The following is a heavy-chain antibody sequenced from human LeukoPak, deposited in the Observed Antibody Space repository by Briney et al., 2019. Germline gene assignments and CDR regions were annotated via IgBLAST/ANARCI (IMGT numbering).Heavy chain of an antibody. V-gene: IGHV3-30*18. J-gene: IGHJ4*02. D-gene: IGHD3-9*01. CDR3: AKSRYFDWLLTDDY. CDR1: GFTFSSYA. CDR2: ISYDGSNK. Sequence: GRSLRLSCAASGFTFSSYAMHWVRQAPGKGLEWVAVISYDGSNKYYADSVKGRFTISRDNSKNTLYLQMNSLRAEDTAVYYCAKSRYFDWLLTDDYWGQGTLVTVSS.